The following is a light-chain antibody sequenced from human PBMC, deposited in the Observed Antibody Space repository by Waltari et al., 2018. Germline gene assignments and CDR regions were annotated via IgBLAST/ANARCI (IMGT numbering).Light chain of an antibody. J-gene: IGLJ3*02. CDR3: CSYAGGFTWV. CDR1: NNAVGYYDY. Sequence: QSALTQPRSVSGSPRQSVTISCTGTNNAVGYYDYVSWYQQHPNEAPKLLIFGVSQRPSGVPDRFSGSKAGNTASLSISGLQAEDEADYYCCSYAGGFTWVFGGGTRLTV. CDR2: GVS. V-gene: IGLV2-11*01.